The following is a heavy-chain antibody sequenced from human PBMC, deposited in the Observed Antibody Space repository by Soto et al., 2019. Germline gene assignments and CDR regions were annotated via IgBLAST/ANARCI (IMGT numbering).Heavy chain of an antibody. Sequence: ASVKVSCKASGGTFSSYAISWVRQAPGQGLEWMGGIIPIFGTANYAQKFQGRVTITADESTSTAYMELSSLRSEDTAVYYCASIHHFSSRYYYYGMDVWGQGTTVTVSS. CDR3: ASIHHFSSRYYYYGMDV. J-gene: IGHJ6*02. D-gene: IGHD3-3*02. V-gene: IGHV1-69*13. CDR2: IIPIFGTA. CDR1: GGTFSSYA.